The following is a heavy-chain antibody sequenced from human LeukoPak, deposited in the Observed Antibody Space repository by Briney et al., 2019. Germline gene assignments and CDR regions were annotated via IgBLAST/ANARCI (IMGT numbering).Heavy chain of an antibody. Sequence: SETLCLTCTVSGGAISSSSHYWGWIRQPPGKGLEWIGSIYHSGSTVNNPSLKSRVAISVDTSRNQFSLKLNSVTASDTAVYYCARNTTVTDWYFDLWGRGTLVTVSS. J-gene: IGHJ2*01. CDR3: ARNTTVTDWYFDL. CDR1: GGAISSSSHY. D-gene: IGHD1-1*01. V-gene: IGHV4-39*01. CDR2: IYHSGST.